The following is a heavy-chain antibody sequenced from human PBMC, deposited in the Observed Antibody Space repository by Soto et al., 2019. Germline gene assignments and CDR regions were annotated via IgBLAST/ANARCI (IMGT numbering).Heavy chain of an antibody. D-gene: IGHD3-22*01. V-gene: IGHV1-18*04. CDR1: GYTFTSYG. CDR2: ISAYNGNT. J-gene: IGHJ5*02. Sequence: QVQLVQSGAEVKKPGASVKVSCKASGYTFTSYGISWVRQAPGHGLERMGWISAYNGNTNYAQKLQGRVTMTTDTSTSTAYMELRSLRSDDTAVYDCARNSERVVARDNGFDPWGQGTLVTVSS. CDR3: ARNSERVVARDNGFDP.